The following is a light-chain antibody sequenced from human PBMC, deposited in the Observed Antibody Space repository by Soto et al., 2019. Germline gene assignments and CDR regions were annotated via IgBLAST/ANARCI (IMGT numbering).Light chain of an antibody. CDR1: QSVSSN. V-gene: IGKV3-15*01. CDR3: QQYNNWPWT. J-gene: IGKJ1*01. CDR2: GAS. Sequence: EIVMTPSPATLSVSPVERATLFCMASQSVSSNLAWYQQKPGQAPRLLIYGASTRATGIPARFSGSGSGTEFTLTISSLQSEDFAVYYCQQYNNWPWTFGQGTKVDIK.